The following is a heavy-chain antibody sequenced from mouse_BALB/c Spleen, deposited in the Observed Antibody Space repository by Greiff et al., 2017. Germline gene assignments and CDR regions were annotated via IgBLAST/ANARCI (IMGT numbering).Heavy chain of an antibody. CDR3: ARGYYYDYYYAMDY. D-gene: IGHD2-4*01. Sequence: EVKVVESGGGLVKPGGSLKLSCAASGFTFSSYAMSWVRQTPEKRLEWVASISSGGSTYYPDSVKGRFTISRDNARNILYLQMSSLRSEDTAMYYCARGYYYDYYYAMDYWGQGTSVTVSS. CDR2: ISSGGST. J-gene: IGHJ4*01. CDR1: GFTFSSYA. V-gene: IGHV5-6-5*01.